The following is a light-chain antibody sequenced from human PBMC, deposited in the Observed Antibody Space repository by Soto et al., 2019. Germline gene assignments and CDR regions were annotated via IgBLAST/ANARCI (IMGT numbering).Light chain of an antibody. CDR2: GAS. J-gene: IGKJ1*01. CDR3: QQYGTSPRT. V-gene: IGKV3-20*01. CDR1: QSVLSSY. Sequence: DIVLTQSPGTLSLSPGDRATLSCRASQSVLSSYFAWYQQRPGQAPRLLIFGASSRAAGIPDRFSGSGSGTDFTLIIIRLEPEDFAVYYCQQYGTSPRTFGQGTKVDIK.